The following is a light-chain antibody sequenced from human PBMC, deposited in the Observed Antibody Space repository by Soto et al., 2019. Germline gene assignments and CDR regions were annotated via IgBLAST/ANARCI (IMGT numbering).Light chain of an antibody. CDR3: QQRSHWPRHK. Sequence: EIVLTQSPATLSLSPGERATLSCRASQSVNNYLAWYQQKPGQAPRLVIYDVFNRATGTPARFSGSGSGTDFTLTIRSLETEDCGVYYRQQRSHWPRHKLGGGTRVEIK. CDR2: DVF. J-gene: IGKJ4*02. CDR1: QSVNNY. V-gene: IGKV3-11*01.